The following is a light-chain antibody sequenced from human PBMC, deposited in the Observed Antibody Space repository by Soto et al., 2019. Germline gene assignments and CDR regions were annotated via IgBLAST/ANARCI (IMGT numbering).Light chain of an antibody. V-gene: IGKV3-20*01. CDR3: QQYCSSPRYR. Sequence: EIVLTQSPGTLSLSPGERATLSCRASQSVSSTFLDWYQQKPAQAPRLLIYGASSRAPGIPDRFSGSGLGRDFTLTINGLEPEDFEVYYCQQYCSSPRYRFGQGTMLEIK. J-gene: IGKJ2*03. CDR1: QSVSSTF. CDR2: GAS.